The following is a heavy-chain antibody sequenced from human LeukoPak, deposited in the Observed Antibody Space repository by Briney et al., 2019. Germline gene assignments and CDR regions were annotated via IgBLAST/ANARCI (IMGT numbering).Heavy chain of an antibody. V-gene: IGHV4-59*01. CDR1: GGSISSYY. J-gene: IGHJ6*03. CDR2: IHYSGST. CDR3: ARDRYMDV. Sequence: SETLSLTCTVSGGSISSYYWSWIRQPPGKGLEWVGHIHYSGSTNYNPSLKSRVTISGDTSKNQFSLKLSSVTAADTAVYYCARDRYMDVWGKGTTVTVSS.